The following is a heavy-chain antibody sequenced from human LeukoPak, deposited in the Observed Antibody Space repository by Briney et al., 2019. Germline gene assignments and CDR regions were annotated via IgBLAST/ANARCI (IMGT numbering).Heavy chain of an antibody. CDR3: ASSTSRAGGPGGHSFDY. V-gene: IGHV3-21*01. Sequence: PGGSLRLSCAASGFIFSSYSMNWVRQAPGKGLEWVSSISSSSSYMYYADSLKGRFTISRDNAKNSLYLQMNSLRAEDTAVYYCASSTSRAGGPGGHSFDYWGQGTLVTVSS. CDR1: GFIFSSYS. CDR2: ISSSSSYM. J-gene: IGHJ4*02. D-gene: IGHD2-2*01.